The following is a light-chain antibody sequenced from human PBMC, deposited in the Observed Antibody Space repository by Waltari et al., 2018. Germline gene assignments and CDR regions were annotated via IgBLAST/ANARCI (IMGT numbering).Light chain of an antibody. V-gene: IGKV1-39*01. CDR3: QQSYSTPKYT. CDR2: AAS. J-gene: IGKJ2*01. CDR1: QSISSD. Sequence: DIQMTQSPSSLSASVGDRVTITCRASQSISSDLNLYQQKPGKAPKLLIYAASSLQSGVPSRFSGSGSGTDFTLTISSLQPEDFATYYCQQSYSTPKYTFGQGTKLEIK.